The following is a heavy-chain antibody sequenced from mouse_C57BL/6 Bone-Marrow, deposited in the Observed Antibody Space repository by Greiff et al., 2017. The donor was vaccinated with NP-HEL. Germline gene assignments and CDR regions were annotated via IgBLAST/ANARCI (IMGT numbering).Heavy chain of an antibody. D-gene: IGHD2-1*01. CDR1: GYAFTNYL. J-gene: IGHJ4*01. V-gene: IGHV1-54*01. Sequence: VQLQQSGADLVRPGTSVTVSCKASGYAFTNYLIEWVKQRPGPGLEWFGVINTGSGGTNYNEKFKGQATLTADKSSITAYMQLSSLTSEDSAVYVCASYLYAMDYWGQGTSVTVSA. CDR3: ASYLYAMDY. CDR2: INTGSGGT.